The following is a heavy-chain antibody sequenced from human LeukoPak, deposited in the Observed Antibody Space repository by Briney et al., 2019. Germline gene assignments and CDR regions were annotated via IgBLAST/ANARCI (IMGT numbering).Heavy chain of an antibody. J-gene: IGHJ4*02. Sequence: PGESLNISCAASGFTFSIYTMNWVRQAPGKGLEWVSIINYNGRNTYYADSVKGRFTISRDNSKNMVYLQMNRLRAEDTAIYYCAKDGHCPDSICPTNIAVAGYVDSWGQGTLVTVSS. V-gene: IGHV3-23*01. CDR1: GFTFSIYT. D-gene: IGHD6-19*01. CDR3: AKDGHCPDSICPTNIAVAGYVDS. CDR2: INYNGRNT.